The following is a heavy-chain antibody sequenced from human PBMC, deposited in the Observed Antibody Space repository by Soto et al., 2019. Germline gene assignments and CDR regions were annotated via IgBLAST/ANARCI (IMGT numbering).Heavy chain of an antibody. D-gene: IGHD2-21*01. CDR3: AHGTYGATLSPFEA. V-gene: IGHV2-5*01. Sequence: QITLIESGPTLVKPTQTLTLTGNFSGFSLTSGEVGVAWIRQPPGEALEWLALIYWYDAKRYTPSLKTRLNITKDTSKNPVVLTMTTGDPMDTATYCCAHGTYGATLSPFEARGQGALVTVSS. CDR1: GFSLTSGEVG. CDR2: IYWYDAK. J-gene: IGHJ4*02.